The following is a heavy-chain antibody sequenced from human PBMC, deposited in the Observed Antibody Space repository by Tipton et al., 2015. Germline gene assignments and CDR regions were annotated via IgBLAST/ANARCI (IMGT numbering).Heavy chain of an antibody. CDR1: GGSVSSGTSYH. V-gene: IGHV4-61*01. J-gene: IGHJ5*02. Sequence: TLSLTCTVSGGSVSSGTSYHWSWIRQPPGKGLEWIGNINYSDGSNYTPSLKGRVTISVDTSKNQFSLKLSSVTAADTAVYYCARRSTASGPPGRFDPWGQGTLVTVSS. CDR3: ARRSTASGPPGRFDP. CDR2: INYSDGS. D-gene: IGHD5-12*01.